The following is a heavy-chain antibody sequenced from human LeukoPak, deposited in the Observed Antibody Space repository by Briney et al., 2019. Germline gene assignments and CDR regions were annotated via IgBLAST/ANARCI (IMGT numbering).Heavy chain of an antibody. CDR3: ARGQRRHTDMAPSFDY. CDR1: GFTFSSNA. V-gene: IGHV3-23*01. D-gene: IGHD5-18*01. J-gene: IGHJ4*02. Sequence: GGSLRLSCATSGFTFSSNAMTWVRQAPGKGLECVSAITAPGDATYYADSMKGRFTISRDNSKNTLYLQMNSLRAEDTAVYYCARGQRRHTDMAPSFDYWGQGTLVTVSS. CDR2: ITAPGDAT.